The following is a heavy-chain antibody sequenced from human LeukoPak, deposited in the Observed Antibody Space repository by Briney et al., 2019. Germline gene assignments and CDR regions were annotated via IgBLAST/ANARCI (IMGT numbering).Heavy chain of an antibody. CDR2: INHSGST. CDR3: ARNDYVWGSYYRFGY. D-gene: IGHD3-16*01. J-gene: IGHJ4*02. CDR1: GGSFSGYY. V-gene: IGHV4-34*01. Sequence: SETLSLTCAVYGGSFSGYYWSWIRQPPGKGLEGSGEINHSGSTNYNPSLKSRVTISVDTSKNQFSLKLSSVTAADTAVYYCARNDYVWGSYYRFGYWGQGTLVTVSS.